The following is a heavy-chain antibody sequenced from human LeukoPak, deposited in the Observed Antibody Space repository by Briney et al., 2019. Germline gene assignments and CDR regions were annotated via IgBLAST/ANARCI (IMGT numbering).Heavy chain of an antibody. CDR1: GFTFSTYS. CDR3: ARDFMYAFDI. Sequence: PGGSLRLSCAASGFTFSTYSMNWVRQAPGKGLEWVSYISNYATSYADSVKGRFTISRDTAKNSLYLQMSSLRAEDTAVYYCARDFMYAFDIWGQGTMVTVSS. D-gene: IGHD3-10*02. V-gene: IGHV3-48*01. J-gene: IGHJ3*02. CDR2: ISNYAT.